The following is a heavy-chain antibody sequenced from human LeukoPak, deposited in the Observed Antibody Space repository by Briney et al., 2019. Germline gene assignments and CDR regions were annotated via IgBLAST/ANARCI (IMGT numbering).Heavy chain of an antibody. CDR2: TYYRSKWYY. V-gene: IGHV6-1*01. CDR3: ARSPGYCSSTSCYKYYFDY. CDR1: GDSVSSNSAA. Sequence: SQTLSLTCAISGDSVSSNSAAWSWIRQSPSRGLEWLGRTYYRSKWYYDYAVSVKSRITINPDTSKNQFSLQLNSVTPEDTAVYYCARSPGYCSSTSCYKYYFDYWGQGTLVTVSS. D-gene: IGHD2-2*01. J-gene: IGHJ4*02.